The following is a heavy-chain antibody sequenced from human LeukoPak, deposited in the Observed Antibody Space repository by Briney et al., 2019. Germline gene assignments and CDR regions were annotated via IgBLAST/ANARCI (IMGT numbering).Heavy chain of an antibody. CDR3: ARLGAEAVARWEYYYYMDV. CDR1: GGSISSYY. CDR2: IYTSGST. V-gene: IGHV4-4*09. J-gene: IGHJ6*03. D-gene: IGHD6-19*01. Sequence: SETLSLTCTVSGGSISSYYWSWIRQPPGKGLEWIGYIYTSGSTNYNPSLKSRVTISVDTSKNQFSLKLSSVTAADTAVYYCARLGAEAVARWEYYYYMDVWGKGTTVTVSS.